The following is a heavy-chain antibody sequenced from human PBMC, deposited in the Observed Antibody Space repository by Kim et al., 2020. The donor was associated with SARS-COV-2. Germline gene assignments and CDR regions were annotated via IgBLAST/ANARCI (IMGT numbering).Heavy chain of an antibody. J-gene: IGHJ5*02. D-gene: IGHD3-22*01. CDR1: GYTFTSYG. V-gene: IGHV1-18*01. CDR3: ARWVTMIVVVITTENNWFDP. CDR2: ISAYNGNT. Sequence: ASVKVSCKASGYTFTSYGISWVRQAPGQGLEWMGWISAYNGNTNYAQKLQGRVTMTTDTSTSTAYMELRSLRSDDTAVYYCARWVTMIVVVITTENNWFDPWGQGTLVTVSS.